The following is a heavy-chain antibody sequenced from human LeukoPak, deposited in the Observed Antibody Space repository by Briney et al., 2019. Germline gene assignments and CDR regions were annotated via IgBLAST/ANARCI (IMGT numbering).Heavy chain of an antibody. CDR3: AKADTAMAYFDY. J-gene: IGHJ4*02. Sequence: PGRSLRLSCAATGVTFSSYGMHGVRQAPGKGLEWVAVISYDGSNKYYADSVKGRFTISRDNSKNTLYLQMNSLRAEDTAVYYCAKADTAMAYFDYWGQGTLVTVSS. V-gene: IGHV3-30*18. CDR1: GVTFSSYG. CDR2: ISYDGSNK. D-gene: IGHD5-18*01.